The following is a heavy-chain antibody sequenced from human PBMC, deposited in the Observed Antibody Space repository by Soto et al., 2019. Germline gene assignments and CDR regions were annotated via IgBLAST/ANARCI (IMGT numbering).Heavy chain of an antibody. CDR2: IIPIFGTA. J-gene: IGHJ4*02. D-gene: IGHD5-12*01. Sequence: QVQLVQSGAEVKKPGSSVNVSCKASGGTFSSYAISWVRQAPGQGLEWMGGIIPIFGTANYAQKFQGRVTITADESTSRAYMELRRLRSEDTAVYYCARNSWEMATIYVYGHFDYWGQGTLVTVTS. CDR3: ARNSWEMATIYVYGHFDY. V-gene: IGHV1-69*01. CDR1: GGTFSSYA.